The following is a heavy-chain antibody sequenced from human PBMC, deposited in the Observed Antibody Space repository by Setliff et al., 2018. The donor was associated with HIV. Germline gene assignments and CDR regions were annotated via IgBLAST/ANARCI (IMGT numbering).Heavy chain of an antibody. Sequence: PSETLSLTCTVSGGSISSDYWSWIRQPPGKGLEWIGYIYYSGSTNYNPSLKSRVTISVATSKNQFSLKLNSVTTADTAVYYCASDGGTYAIGDAFDIWGKGTMVTVSS. CDR2: IYYSGST. CDR1: GGSISSDY. V-gene: IGHV4-59*01. CDR3: ASDGGTYAIGDAFDI. J-gene: IGHJ3*02. D-gene: IGHD3-16*01.